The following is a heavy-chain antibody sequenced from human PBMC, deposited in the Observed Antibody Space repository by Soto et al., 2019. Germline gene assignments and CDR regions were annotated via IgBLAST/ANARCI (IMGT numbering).Heavy chain of an antibody. J-gene: IGHJ4*02. D-gene: IGHD3-22*01. CDR1: GFTFSSYA. CDR3: ASRSPEYYYDSSGYYYVIPFDY. V-gene: IGHV3-23*01. Sequence: GGSLRLSCAASGFTFSSYAMSWVRQAPGKGLEWVSAISGSGGSTYYADSVKGRFTISRDNSKNTLYLQMNSLRAEDTAVYYCASRSPEYYYDSSGYYYVIPFDYWGQGTLVTVSS. CDR2: ISGSGGST.